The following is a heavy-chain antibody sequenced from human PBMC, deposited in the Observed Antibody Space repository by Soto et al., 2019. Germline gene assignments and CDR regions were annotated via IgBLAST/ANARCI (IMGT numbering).Heavy chain of an antibody. CDR1: GFTFSSYA. CDR3: ARHKRDLRFLEWSYYFDY. J-gene: IGHJ4*02. D-gene: IGHD3-3*01. Sequence: QVQLVESGGGVVQPGRSLRLSCAASGFTFSSYAMHWVRQAPGKGLEWVAVISYDGSNKYYADSVKGRFTISRDSSKNTLYLQMISLRAEDTAVYYCARHKRDLRFLEWSYYFDYWGQGTLVTVSS. CDR2: ISYDGSNK. V-gene: IGHV3-30-3*01.